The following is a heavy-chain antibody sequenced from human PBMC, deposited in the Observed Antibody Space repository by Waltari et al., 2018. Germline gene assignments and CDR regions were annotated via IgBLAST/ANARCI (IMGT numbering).Heavy chain of an antibody. Sequence: QVPLVQYGAEVKRPGDSGRVACKASGYTFSGYDIQGVRRTPGHGLEWNGLVKPREVCRKNAQKFKGRVTMTRDTAGNTVYMDVTGLTSDDTEVYYFARDWNFAGGSSTTWGILGRGQRFDPWGQGTLVTVSS. D-gene: IGHD2-15*01. J-gene: IGHJ5*02. CDR2: VKPREVCR. V-gene: IGHV1-2*02. CDR1: GYTFSGYD. CDR3: ARDWNFAGGSSTTWGILGRGQRFDP.